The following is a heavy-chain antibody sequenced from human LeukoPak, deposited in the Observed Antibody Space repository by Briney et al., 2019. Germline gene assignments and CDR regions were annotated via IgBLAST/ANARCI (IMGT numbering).Heavy chain of an antibody. CDR1: GFTFSTYS. Sequence: GGSLRLSFVASGFTFSTYSMNWVRPAPGKGLEWVSSISSGSDFIYFADSVKGRFTISRDNARNSLYLQMNSLRVEDTAVYYCARGGDSLHYWGQGTLVTVSS. V-gene: IGHV3-21*01. CDR2: ISSGSDFI. CDR3: ARGGDSLHY. J-gene: IGHJ4*02. D-gene: IGHD3-10*01.